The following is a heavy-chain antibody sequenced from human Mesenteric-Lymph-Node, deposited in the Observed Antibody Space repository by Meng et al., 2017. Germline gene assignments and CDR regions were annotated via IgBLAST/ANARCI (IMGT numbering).Heavy chain of an antibody. Sequence: SETLSLTCTVSGGATSSHYWSWIRQPPGKGLEWIGYVHYSGNFNYNPSLKSRVTISVTSDNQFSLNLTSVTAADTAVYYCARARAGYSSGYYAVYFDYWGQGTLVTVSS. CDR3: ARARAGYSSGYYAVYFDY. CDR1: GGATSSHY. J-gene: IGHJ4*02. V-gene: IGHV4-59*11. CDR2: VHYSGNF. D-gene: IGHD6-19*01.